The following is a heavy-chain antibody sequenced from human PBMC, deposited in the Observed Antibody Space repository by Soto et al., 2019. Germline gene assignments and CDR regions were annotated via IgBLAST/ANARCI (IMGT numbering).Heavy chain of an antibody. V-gene: IGHV3-49*03. Sequence: SLRLSCTASGFTFGDYAMGWFRQAPGKGLEWVGFIRSNAYGGTTEYAASVKGRFTISRDDSKNTVYLQMNSLKTEDTAVYYCTKVLPYPLGGVIGEWGEATMVTVSS. CDR2: IRSNAYGGTT. CDR1: GFTFGDYA. CDR3: TKVLPYPLGGVIGE. D-gene: IGHD3-16*02. J-gene: IGHJ4*02.